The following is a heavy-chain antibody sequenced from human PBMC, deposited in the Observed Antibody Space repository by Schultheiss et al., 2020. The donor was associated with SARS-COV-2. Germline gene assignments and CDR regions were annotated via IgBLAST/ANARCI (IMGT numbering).Heavy chain of an antibody. D-gene: IGHD4-17*01. J-gene: IGHJ1*01. CDR1: GFTFSSHG. Sequence: GESLKISCAASGFTFSSHGMHWVRQAPGRGLEWVGVILSDGSRQSYADSVKGRFTISRDNSKNTLYLQMNSLRAEDTAVYYCAKDPGDYGYFQHWGQGTLVTVSS. CDR3: AKDPGDYGYFQH. CDR2: ILSDGSRQ. V-gene: IGHV3-30*02.